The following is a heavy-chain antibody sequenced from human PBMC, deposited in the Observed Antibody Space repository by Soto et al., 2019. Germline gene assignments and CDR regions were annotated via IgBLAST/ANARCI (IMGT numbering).Heavy chain of an antibody. D-gene: IGHD1-26*01. CDR3: ARDQRELRTYYYGMDV. J-gene: IGHJ6*02. Sequence: GGSLRLSCAASGFTFSSYWMHWVRQAPGKGLVWVSRINSDGSSTSYADSVKGRFTISRDNAKNTLYLQMNSLRAEDTAVYYCARDQRELRTYYYGMDVWGQGTTVTVSS. V-gene: IGHV3-74*01. CDR1: GFTFSSYW. CDR2: INSDGSST.